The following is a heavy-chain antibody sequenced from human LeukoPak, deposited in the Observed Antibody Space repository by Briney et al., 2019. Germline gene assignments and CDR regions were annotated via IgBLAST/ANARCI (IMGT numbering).Heavy chain of an antibody. J-gene: IGHJ6*03. V-gene: IGHV3-74*01. CDR1: GFTFSSYW. D-gene: IGHD6-19*01. CDR2: INSDGSST. CDR3: ARAGIAVAGFKDYYYYMDV. Sequence: PGGSLRLSCAASGFTFSSYWMHWVRQAPGKGLAWVSRINSDGSSTSYADSVKGRFTISRDNAKNTLYLQMNSLRAEDTAVYYCARAGIAVAGFKDYYYYMDVWGKGTTVTVSS.